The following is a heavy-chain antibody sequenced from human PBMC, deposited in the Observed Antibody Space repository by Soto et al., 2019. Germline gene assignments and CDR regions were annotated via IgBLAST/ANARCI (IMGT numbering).Heavy chain of an antibody. Sequence: QITLKESGPTLVKPTQTLTLTCTFSGFSLSTTGVGVGWIRQPPGKALDWLALIYWDDDKRYSPSLKSRLTIPKYTAKNQVVLTMTNTDPTDAATYYCVHETPVSTGGDYWGQGTLVTVSS. J-gene: IGHJ4*02. CDR3: VHETPVSTGGDY. V-gene: IGHV2-5*02. CDR1: GFSLSTTGVG. CDR2: IYWDDDK. D-gene: IGHD4-17*01.